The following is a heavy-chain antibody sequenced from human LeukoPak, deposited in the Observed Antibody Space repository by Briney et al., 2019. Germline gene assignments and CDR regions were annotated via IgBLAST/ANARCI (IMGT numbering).Heavy chain of an antibody. Sequence: PSQTLSLTCTVSGGSISSGGYYWSWIRQPPGKGLEWIGYIYHSGSTYYNPSLKSRVTISVDRSKSQFSLKLSSVTAADTAVYYCARDRRPTFDYWGQGTLVTVSS. CDR2: IYHSGST. J-gene: IGHJ4*02. V-gene: IGHV4-30-2*01. CDR3: ARDRRPTFDY. CDR1: GGSISSGGYY.